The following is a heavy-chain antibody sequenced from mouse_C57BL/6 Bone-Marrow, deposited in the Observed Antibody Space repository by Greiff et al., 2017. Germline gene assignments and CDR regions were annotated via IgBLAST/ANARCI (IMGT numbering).Heavy chain of an antibody. V-gene: IGHV1-18*01. J-gene: IGHJ3*01. Sequence: VQLQQSGPELVKPGASVKIPCKASGYTFTDYNMDWVKQSHGKSLEWIGDINPNNGGTIYNQKFKGKATLTVDKSSSTAYMELRSLTSEDTAVYYCARGYGSSPAWFAYWGQGTLVTVSA. CDR1: GYTFTDYN. CDR2: INPNNGGT. D-gene: IGHD1-1*01. CDR3: ARGYGSSPAWFAY.